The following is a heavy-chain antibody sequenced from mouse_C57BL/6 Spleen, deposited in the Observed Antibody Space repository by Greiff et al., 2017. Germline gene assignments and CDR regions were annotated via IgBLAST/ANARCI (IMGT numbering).Heavy chain of an antibody. D-gene: IGHD1-1*01. J-gene: IGHJ4*01. CDR1: GYTFTDYN. V-gene: IGHV1-22*01. CDR2: INPNNGGT. CDR3: AREEDYYGSSH. Sequence: EVKLMESGPELVKPGASVKMSCKASGYTFTDYNMHWVKQSHGKSLEWIGYINPNNGGTSYNQKFKGKATLTVNKSSSTAYMELRSLTSEDSAVYYCAREEDYYGSSHWGQGTSVTVSS.